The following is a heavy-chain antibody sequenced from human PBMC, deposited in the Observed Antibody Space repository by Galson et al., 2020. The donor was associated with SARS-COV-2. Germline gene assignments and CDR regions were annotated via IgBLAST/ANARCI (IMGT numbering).Heavy chain of an antibody. D-gene: IGHD5-12*01. Sequence: ASETLSLTCTVSGGSISSSSYYWGWIRQPPGKGLEWIGSIYYSGSTYYNPSLKSRVTISVDTSKNQFSLKLSSVTAADTAVYYCARLRRDGYNRDYWGQGTLVTVSS. CDR3: ARLRRDGYNRDY. CDR1: GGSISSSSYY. V-gene: IGHV4-39*01. CDR2: IYYSGST. J-gene: IGHJ4*02.